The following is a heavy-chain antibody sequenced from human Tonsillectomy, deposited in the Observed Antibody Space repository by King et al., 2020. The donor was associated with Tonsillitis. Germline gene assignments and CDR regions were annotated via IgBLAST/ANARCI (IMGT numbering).Heavy chain of an antibody. D-gene: IGHD2-15*01. CDR2: ISWDGGST. CDR3: AKDMVAAKTGGYFDY. J-gene: IGHJ4*02. CDR1: GFTFDDYT. V-gene: IGHV3-43*01. Sequence: VQLVESGGVVVQPGGSLRLSCAASGFTFDDYTMHWVRQAPGKGLEWVSLISWDGGSTYYADSVKGRFTISRDNSKNSLYLQMNSLRTEDTALYYCAKDMVAAKTGGYFDYWGQGTLVTVSS.